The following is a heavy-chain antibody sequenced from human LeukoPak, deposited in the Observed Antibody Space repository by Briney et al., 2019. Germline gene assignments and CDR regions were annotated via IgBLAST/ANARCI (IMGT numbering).Heavy chain of an antibody. V-gene: IGHV3-43*01. D-gene: IGHD3-10*02. CDR1: GFNFDRYT. CDR3: AKELDTMFFDY. J-gene: IGHJ4*02. Sequence: GGSLRLSCATSGFNFDRYTIHWARHAPGKGLEWVSLAGWAGGTTFYSDSVRGRFTISRDSGRKSVYLQMNSLTTDDTAFYFCAKELDTMFFDYWGQGALVTVSS. CDR2: AGWAGGTT.